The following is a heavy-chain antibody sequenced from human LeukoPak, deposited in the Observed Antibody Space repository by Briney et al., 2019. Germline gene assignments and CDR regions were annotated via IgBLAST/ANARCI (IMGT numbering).Heavy chain of an antibody. Sequence: GGSLRLSCAASGFTFSGFWMTWVRQAPGKGLEWVANIKEDGSKKYYVDSVQGRFTISRDNARSSLYLQMNSLRAEDTAVYFCGRDCFGENNFWGQGILVTVSS. V-gene: IGHV3-7*01. CDR2: IKEDGSKK. D-gene: IGHD3-10*01. J-gene: IGHJ4*02. CDR3: GRDCFGENNF. CDR1: GFTFSGFW.